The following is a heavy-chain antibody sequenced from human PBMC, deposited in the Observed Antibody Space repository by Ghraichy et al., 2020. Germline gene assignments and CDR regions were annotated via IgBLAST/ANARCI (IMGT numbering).Heavy chain of an antibody. D-gene: IGHD2/OR15-2a*01. CDR3: ARGLLRRCYGGPCFRGPYFAGMDV. J-gene: IGHJ6*02. V-gene: IGHV4-4*07. Sequence: AEKGLEWIGHFYGSGTTNYSPSLKSRVIMSVDTSKNQLSLTLTSVTAADTAVYYCARGLLRRCYGGPCFRGPYFAGMDVWGQGTTVTVSS. CDR2: FYGSGTT.